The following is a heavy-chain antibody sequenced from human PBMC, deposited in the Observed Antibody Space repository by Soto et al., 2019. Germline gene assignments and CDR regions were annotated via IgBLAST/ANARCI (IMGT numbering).Heavy chain of an antibody. D-gene: IGHD6-19*01. CDR1: GFTFSNYY. V-gene: IGHV3-11*01. CDR3: ARSYRSGWEFDY. CDR2: ISSTGRTI. Sequence: PGGSLRLSCGASGFTFSNYYMSWIRQAPGKGLEWVSYISSTGRTIYYADSVKGRFTVSRDNAQNSLSLKLNSLRVEDTAVYYCARSYRSGWEFDYCGPGTPVTVSS. J-gene: IGHJ4*02.